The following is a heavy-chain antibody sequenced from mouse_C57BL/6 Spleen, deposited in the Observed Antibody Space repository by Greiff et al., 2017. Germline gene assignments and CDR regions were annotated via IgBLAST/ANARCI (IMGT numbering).Heavy chain of an antibody. CDR3: ARMGWAEAY. CDR1: GYTFTSYW. J-gene: IGHJ3*01. D-gene: IGHD2-3*01. V-gene: IGHV1-69*01. CDR2: IDPSDSYT. Sequence: QVQLKQPGAELVMPGASVKLSCKASGYTFTSYWMHWVKQRPGQGLEWIGEIDPSDSYTNYNQKFKGKSTLTVDKSSSTAYMQLSSLTSEDSAVYYCARMGWAEAYWGQGTLVTVSA.